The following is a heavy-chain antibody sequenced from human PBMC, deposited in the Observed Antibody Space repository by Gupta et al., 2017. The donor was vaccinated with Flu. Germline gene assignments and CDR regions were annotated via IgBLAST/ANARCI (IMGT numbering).Heavy chain of an antibody. CDR2: IKQEGGER. D-gene: IGHD5/OR15-5a*01. V-gene: IGHV3-7*04. Sequence: EVQLVESGGALVQPGGPLRLSCVASGFRFSGIWMTWVRQAPGKGLEWLANIKQEGGERYYADSVRGRFTISRDDAKSSVYLQMNTLTAEDTAVYYCTREWSTGDYWGQGTLVTVSS. J-gene: IGHJ4*02. CDR3: TREWSTGDY. CDR1: GFRFSGIW.